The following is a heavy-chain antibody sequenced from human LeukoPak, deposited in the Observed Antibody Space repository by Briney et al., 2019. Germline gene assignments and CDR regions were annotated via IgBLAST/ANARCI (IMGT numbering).Heavy chain of an antibody. CDR1: GFTFSSYS. V-gene: IGHV3-48*01. CDR3: ARAVSQSFSL. J-gene: IGHJ2*01. Sequence: GGSLRLSCAASGFTFSSYSMNWVRQAPGKGLEWVSYISSSSSSTIYYADSVKGRFTISRDDSQNMVHLQMNSLRAEDTAVYYCARAVSQSFSLWGRGTLVIVSS. CDR2: ISSSSSSTI.